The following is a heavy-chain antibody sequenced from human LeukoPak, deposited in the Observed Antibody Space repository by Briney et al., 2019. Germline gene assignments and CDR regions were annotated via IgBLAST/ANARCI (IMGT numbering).Heavy chain of an antibody. V-gene: IGHV4-31*03. J-gene: IGHJ4*02. D-gene: IGHD4-23*01. CDR1: GGSISSGGYY. CDR2: IYYSGST. CDR3: ERVLYGGNIDY. Sequence: TLSLTCTVSGGSISSGGYYWSWIRQHPWKGLEWIGYIYYSGSTYYNPSLKSRSTISVDTSKNQFSLKLSSVTAGDTAVYYCERVLYGGNIDYWGQGTLVTVSS.